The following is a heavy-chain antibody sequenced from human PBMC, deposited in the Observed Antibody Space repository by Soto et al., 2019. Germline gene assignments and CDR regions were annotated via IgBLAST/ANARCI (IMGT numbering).Heavy chain of an antibody. CDR3: AKGGYSHGYIDH. J-gene: IGHJ4*02. D-gene: IGHD5-18*01. Sequence: PSETLSLTCTVSGGSISSNNYYWGWIRQPPGKGLEWIGSIYYSGSTYYNPSLKSRLTISLDTPKNQFSLKLNSLRAEDTAVYYCAKGGYSHGYIDHWGQGTLVTVSS. CDR1: GGSISSNNYY. CDR2: IYYSGST. V-gene: IGHV4-39*07.